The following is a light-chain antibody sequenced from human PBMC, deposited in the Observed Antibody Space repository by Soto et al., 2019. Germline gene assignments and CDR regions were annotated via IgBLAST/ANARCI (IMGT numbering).Light chain of an antibody. J-gene: IGLJ1*01. CDR3: SSYSSSGTLYV. CDR1: SSDVGDYNY. V-gene: IGLV2-14*03. Sequence: QSALTQPASVSGSPGQSITISCTGSSSDVGDYNYVAWYQQHPDKDPKLMIFDVSSRPSGVSNRFSGSKSGSTASLTISGLQAEDEADDCCSSYSSSGTLYVFGTGTKVPVL. CDR2: DVS.